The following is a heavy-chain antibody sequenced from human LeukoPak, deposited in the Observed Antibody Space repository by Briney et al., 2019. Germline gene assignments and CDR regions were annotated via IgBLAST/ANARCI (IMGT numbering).Heavy chain of an antibody. Sequence: PSETLSLTCTVSGGSISSYYWSWIRQPPGKGLEWTGYIYYSGRTNYNPSLKSRVTISVDTSKNQFSLKLSSVTAADTAVYYCARGPNRYYFDYWGQGTLVTVSP. CDR1: GGSISSYY. CDR2: IYYSGRT. D-gene: IGHD2/OR15-2a*01. V-gene: IGHV4-59*01. CDR3: ARGPNRYYFDY. J-gene: IGHJ4*02.